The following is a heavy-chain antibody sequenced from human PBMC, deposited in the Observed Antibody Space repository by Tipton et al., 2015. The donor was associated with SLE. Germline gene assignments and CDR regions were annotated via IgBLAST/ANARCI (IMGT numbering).Heavy chain of an antibody. Sequence: TLSITCTVSGYSISSGYYWGWIRQPPGKGLEWIGSIYHSGSTYYNPSLKSRVTISVDTSKNQFSLKLSSVTAADTAVYYCARERGMLLRGWFDPWGPGTLITVSS. D-gene: IGHD2-8*01. V-gene: IGHV4-38-2*02. CDR3: ARERGMLLRGWFDP. J-gene: IGHJ5*02. CDR2: IYHSGST. CDR1: GYSISSGYY.